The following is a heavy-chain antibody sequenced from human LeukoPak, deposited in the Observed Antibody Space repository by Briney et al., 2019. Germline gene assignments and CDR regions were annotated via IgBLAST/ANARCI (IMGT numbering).Heavy chain of an antibody. CDR1: GFTFSSYS. J-gene: IGHJ4*02. CDR3: AREELGRDGYNLKVYPDY. D-gene: IGHD5-12*01. CDR2: ISSSSSYI. V-gene: IGHV3-21*01. Sequence: GGSLRLSCAASGFTFSSYSMNWVRQAPGKGLEWVSSISSSSSYIYYADSVKGRFTISRGNAKNSLYLQMDSLRAEDTAVYYCAREELGRDGYNLKVYPDYWGQGTLVTVSS.